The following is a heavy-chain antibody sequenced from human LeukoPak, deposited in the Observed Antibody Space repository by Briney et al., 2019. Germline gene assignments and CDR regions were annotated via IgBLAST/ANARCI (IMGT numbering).Heavy chain of an antibody. J-gene: IGHJ4*02. V-gene: IGHV4-4*07. Sequence: PSETLSLTCTVSGGSISSYLWSWIRQPAGKGLEWLGRIHTSGTATYSPSLQSRVAMSVDTSKKQISLRPSSVTAADTAVYYCATEQVSASAWGFDYWGQGSLVSVSS. D-gene: IGHD5/OR15-5a*01. CDR3: ATEQVSASAWGFDY. CDR2: IHTSGTA. CDR1: GGSISSYL.